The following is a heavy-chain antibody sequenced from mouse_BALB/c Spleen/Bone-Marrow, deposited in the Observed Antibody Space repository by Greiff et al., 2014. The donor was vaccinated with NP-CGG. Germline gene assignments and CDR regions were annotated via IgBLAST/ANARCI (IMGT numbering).Heavy chain of an antibody. Sequence: DVHLVESGGGLVQPGGSRKLSCAASGFTFSSFGMHWVRQAPERGLEWVAYISSGSGTIFYADTVKGRFTISRDNPKNTLFLQMTSLRSEDSAMYYCARGGNWEDFDYWGQGTTLTVSS. CDR3: ARGGNWEDFDY. D-gene: IGHD4-1*01. CDR1: GFTFSSFG. V-gene: IGHV5-17*02. CDR2: ISSGSGTI. J-gene: IGHJ2*01.